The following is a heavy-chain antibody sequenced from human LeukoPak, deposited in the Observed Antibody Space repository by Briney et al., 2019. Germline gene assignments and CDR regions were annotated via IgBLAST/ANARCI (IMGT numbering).Heavy chain of an antibody. D-gene: IGHD6-19*01. CDR1: GYTLTNYP. J-gene: IGHJ4*02. CDR2: INTKTGNP. V-gene: IGHV7-4-1*02. Sequence: ASVKVSCKASGYTLTNYPMIWVRQAPGQGLEWMGWINTKTGNPTYAQGRTGRFVFSLDTSVSTAFLQITSLQAEDTAIYHCARGGYSRGQGSPFDFWGQGTLVTVSS. CDR3: ARGGYSRGQGSPFDF.